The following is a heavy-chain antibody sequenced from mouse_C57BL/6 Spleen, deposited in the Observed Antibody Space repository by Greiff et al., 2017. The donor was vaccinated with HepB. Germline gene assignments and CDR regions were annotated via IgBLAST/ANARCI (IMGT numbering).Heavy chain of an antibody. CDR3: ARAGTGYTVFDY. Sequence: EVQLVESGGGLVQPGGSLKLSCAASGFTFSDYYMYWVRQTPEKRLEWVAYISNGGGSTYYPDTVKGRVIISRDNAKNTLYLQMSRLKSEDTAMYYCARAGTGYTVFDYWGQGTTLTVSS. CDR2: ISNGGGST. V-gene: IGHV5-12*01. J-gene: IGHJ2*01. D-gene: IGHD3-1*01. CDR1: GFTFSDYY.